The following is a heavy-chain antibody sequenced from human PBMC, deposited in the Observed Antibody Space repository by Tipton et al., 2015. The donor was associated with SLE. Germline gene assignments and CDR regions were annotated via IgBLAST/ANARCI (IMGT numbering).Heavy chain of an antibody. CDR2: INSDGSSK. J-gene: IGHJ3*01. CDR3: AGGRNHALDV. Sequence: SLRLSCTASGFTLSNSWMYWVRQVPGKGLAWVSRINSDGSSKTYADFVKGRVTISRDNAKNTLYLQMHSLRVEDTAVYYCAGGRNHALDVWGKGTLVTVSS. V-gene: IGHV3-74*01. CDR1: GFTLSNSW.